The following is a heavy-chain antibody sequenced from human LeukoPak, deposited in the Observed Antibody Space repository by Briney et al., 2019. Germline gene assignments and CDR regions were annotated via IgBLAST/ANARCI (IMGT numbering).Heavy chain of an antibody. V-gene: IGHV3-66*01. D-gene: IGHD1-1*01. CDR2: INNGDTT. Sequence: GGSLRLSCAASGRTDNTNHMSWVRQAPGKGLEWVSIINNGDTTYYADSVRGRFTISRDNSKDTLSVQVNSLRVEDTAVYYCKRSTAWSRWDYWVPGTLVTVSS. CDR3: KRSTAWSRWDY. J-gene: IGHJ4*02. CDR1: GRTDNTNH.